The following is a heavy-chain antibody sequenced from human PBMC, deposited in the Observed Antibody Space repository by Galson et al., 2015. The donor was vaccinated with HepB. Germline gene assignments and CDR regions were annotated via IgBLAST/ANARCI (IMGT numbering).Heavy chain of an antibody. CDR3: AREVITFGGVIVSYYYMDV. V-gene: IGHV1-69*10. CDR1: GGTFSSYA. Sequence: SVKVSCKASGGTFSSYAISWVRRAPGQGLEWMGGIIPILGIANYAQKFQGRVTITADKSTSTAYMELSSLRSEDTAVYYCAREVITFGGVIVSYYYMDVWGKGTTVTVSS. D-gene: IGHD3-16*02. J-gene: IGHJ6*03. CDR2: IIPILGIA.